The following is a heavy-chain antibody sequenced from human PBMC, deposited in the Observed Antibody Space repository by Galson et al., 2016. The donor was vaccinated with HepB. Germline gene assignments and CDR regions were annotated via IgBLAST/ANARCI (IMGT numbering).Heavy chain of an antibody. CDR1: GDSVSSNSAT. CDR3: ATGVKGATVGAAGTLFYFDF. CDR2: TYYRSKWYY. J-gene: IGHJ4*02. V-gene: IGHV6-1*01. D-gene: IGHD6-13*01. Sequence: CAISGDSVSSNSATWDWIRQSPSRGLEWLGRTYYRSKWYYDYAVSLKGRISITPDTSTNQFSLQLESMTPEYSAVYYCATGVKGATVGAAGTLFYFDFWALETLVTVSS.